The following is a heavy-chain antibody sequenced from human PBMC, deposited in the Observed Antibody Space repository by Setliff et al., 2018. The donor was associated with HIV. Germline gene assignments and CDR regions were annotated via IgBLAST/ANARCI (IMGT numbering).Heavy chain of an antibody. CDR2: FNPSGDHT. Sequence: ASVKVSCKASGYTLAGYFMHWVRQAPGQGLEWMGVFNPSGDHTTYAQKFQGRVTMTRDTSTSTVYLNMSSLRSEDTAVYYCARARYYDYIWGSYPHFDYWGQGTLVTVSS. D-gene: IGHD3-16*02. CDR1: GYTLAGYF. V-gene: IGHV1-46*01. J-gene: IGHJ4*02. CDR3: ARARYYDYIWGSYPHFDY.